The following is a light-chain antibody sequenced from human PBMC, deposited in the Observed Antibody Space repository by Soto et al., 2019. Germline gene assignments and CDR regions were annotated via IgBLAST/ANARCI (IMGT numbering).Light chain of an antibody. J-gene: IGKJ5*01. CDR1: QSVKTY. Sequence: EILVTQSPAPLSMSPGERATLSCRASQSVKTYLAWYQQKPGQAPRLLIYGASSRATGIPDRFSGTGSETDFTLTICRLEPEDFAVYYCQQYDNLPITFCQGTRLEIK. V-gene: IGKV3-20*01. CDR2: GAS. CDR3: QQYDNLPIT.